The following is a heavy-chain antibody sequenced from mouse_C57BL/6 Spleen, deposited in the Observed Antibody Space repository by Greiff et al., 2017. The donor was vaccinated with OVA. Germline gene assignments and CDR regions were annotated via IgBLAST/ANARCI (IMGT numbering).Heavy chain of an antibody. CDR3: ARADYYGSSYGYAMDY. Sequence: EVKLMESEGGLVQPGSSMKLSCTASGFTFSDYYMAWVRQVPEKGLEWVANINYDGSSTYYLDSLKSRFIISRDNAKNILYLQMSSLKSEDTATYYCARADYYGSSYGYAMDYWGQGTSVTVSS. D-gene: IGHD1-1*01. V-gene: IGHV5-16*01. J-gene: IGHJ4*01. CDR2: INYDGSST. CDR1: GFTFSDYY.